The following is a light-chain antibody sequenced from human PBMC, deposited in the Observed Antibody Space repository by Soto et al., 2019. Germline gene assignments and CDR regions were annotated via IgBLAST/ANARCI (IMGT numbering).Light chain of an antibody. CDR2: DAS. Sequence: EIVLTQSPATLSLSPGERATLSCRASQSVSSCLAWYQQKPGQAPRLLIYDASNRATGIPARFSGSGSGADFTLTISSLDPEDFGVYYWQQCSNWPITCGQGTLLEI. V-gene: IGKV3-11*01. CDR3: QQCSNWPIT. CDR1: QSVSSC. J-gene: IGKJ5*01.